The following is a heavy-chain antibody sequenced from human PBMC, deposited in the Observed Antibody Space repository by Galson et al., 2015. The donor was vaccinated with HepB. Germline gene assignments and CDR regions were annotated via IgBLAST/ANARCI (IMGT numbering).Heavy chain of an antibody. D-gene: IGHD3-3*01. J-gene: IGHJ4*02. V-gene: IGHV4-59*01. CDR1: GGSISSYY. Sequence: SETLSLTCTVSGGSISSYYWSWIRQPPGKGLEWIGYIYYSGSTNYNPSLKSRVTISVDTSKNQFSLKLSSVTAADTAVYYCARAGSLGSGFNSRYDYWGQGTLVTVSS. CDR2: IYYSGST. CDR3: ARAGSLGSGFNSRYDY.